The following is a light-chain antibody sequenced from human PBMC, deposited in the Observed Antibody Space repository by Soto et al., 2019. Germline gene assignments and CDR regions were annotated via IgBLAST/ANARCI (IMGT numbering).Light chain of an antibody. Sequence: QSVLTQPPSASGTPGQRVTISCSGSIGSNYIYWYQQLPGTAPKLLIYKNNLRPSGVPDRFSGSRSGTSASLAISGLRSEDETDYYCATRDDGLSGDWVFGGGTKHTVL. V-gene: IGLV1-47*01. CDR3: ATRDDGLSGDWV. J-gene: IGLJ3*02. CDR2: KNN. CDR1: IGSNY.